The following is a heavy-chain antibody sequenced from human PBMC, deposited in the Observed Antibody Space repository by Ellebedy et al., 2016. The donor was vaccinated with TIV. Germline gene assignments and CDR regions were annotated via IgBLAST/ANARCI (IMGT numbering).Heavy chain of an antibody. CDR1: GFTFSSYS. J-gene: IGHJ4*02. CDR3: ARGHTSYYYGSGSYPN. CDR2: ISSSSSTI. V-gene: IGHV3-48*02. Sequence: GESLRLSCAASGFTFSSYSMNWVRQAPGKGLEWVSYISSSSSTIYYADSVKGRFTISRDNAKNSLYLQMNSLRDEDTAVYYCARGHTSYYYGSGSYPNWGQGTLVTVSS. D-gene: IGHD3-10*01.